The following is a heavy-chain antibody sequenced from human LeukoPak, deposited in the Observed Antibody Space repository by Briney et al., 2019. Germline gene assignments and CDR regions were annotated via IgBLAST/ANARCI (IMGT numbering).Heavy chain of an antibody. D-gene: IGHD2-2*01. Sequence: GGSLRLSCAVSGFPFSRNSVSWVRKAPGKGLEWISAISSGGVDTFYADSVQGRFIVSRDISKNTLYLQMDSLRADDTAVYYCAKPSKYGNFFGYWGQGTLVTVSS. V-gene: IGHV3-23*01. CDR1: GFPFSRNS. CDR2: ISSGGVDT. CDR3: AKPSKYGNFFGY. J-gene: IGHJ4*02.